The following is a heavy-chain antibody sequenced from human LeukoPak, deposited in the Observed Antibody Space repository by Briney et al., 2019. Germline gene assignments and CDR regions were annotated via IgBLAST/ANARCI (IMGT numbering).Heavy chain of an antibody. D-gene: IGHD3-22*01. CDR2: IYWNDDK. J-gene: IGHJ4*02. Sequence: SGPTLVNPTQTRTLTCTFSGFSLSTSGVGVGWIRQPPGMALEWLALIYWNDDKRYSPSLKSRLTITKDTSKNQVVLTMTNMDPVDTATYYCAHSEFYYDSSGYPHFDYWGQGTLVTVSS. CDR1: GFSLSTSGVG. CDR3: AHSEFYYDSSGYPHFDY. V-gene: IGHV2-5*01.